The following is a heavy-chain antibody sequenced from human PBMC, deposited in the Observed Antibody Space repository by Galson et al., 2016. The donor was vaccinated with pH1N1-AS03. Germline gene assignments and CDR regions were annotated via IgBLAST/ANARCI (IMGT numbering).Heavy chain of an antibody. CDR2: ISSSGDTT. J-gene: IGHJ3*01. Sequence: SLRLSCAASGFTFGDFEMNWVRQVPGKGLEWVAYISSSGDTTYYADSVKGRFTISRDSVKDSLYLQMASLRVEDTALYYCVRAEPYYYDRRKYFAFLLWGQGTTVIVSS. CDR3: VRAEPYYYDRRKYFAFLL. D-gene: IGHD3-22*01. V-gene: IGHV3-48*03. CDR1: GFTFGDFE.